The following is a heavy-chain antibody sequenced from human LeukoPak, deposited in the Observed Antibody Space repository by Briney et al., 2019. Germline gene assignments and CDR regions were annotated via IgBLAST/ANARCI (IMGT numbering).Heavy chain of an antibody. Sequence: PGGSLRLSCAASGFTFSNYAMSWVRQAPGKGLEWVSAISGSGGSTYYADSVKGRFTISRDNSKNTLYLQMNSLRAEDTAVYYCARDHSYSSSDVYYYYYMDVWGKGTTVTVSS. CDR1: GFTFSNYA. J-gene: IGHJ6*03. CDR3: ARDHSYSSSDVYYYYYMDV. D-gene: IGHD6-6*01. CDR2: ISGSGGST. V-gene: IGHV3-23*01.